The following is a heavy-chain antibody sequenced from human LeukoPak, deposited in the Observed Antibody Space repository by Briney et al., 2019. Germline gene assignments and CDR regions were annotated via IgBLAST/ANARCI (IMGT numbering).Heavy chain of an antibody. V-gene: IGHV3-30-3*01. CDR3: ARVRCSSTSCYLGEGYYYGMDV. CDR1: GFTFSSYA. Sequence: GGSLRLSCAASGFTFSSYAMHWVRQAPGKGLEWVAVISKDVSNKHYADSVKGRFTISRDNSKNTLYLQMNSLRAEDTAVYYCARVRCSSTSCYLGEGYYYGMDVWGQGTTVTVSS. J-gene: IGHJ6*02. D-gene: IGHD2-2*01. CDR2: ISKDVSNK.